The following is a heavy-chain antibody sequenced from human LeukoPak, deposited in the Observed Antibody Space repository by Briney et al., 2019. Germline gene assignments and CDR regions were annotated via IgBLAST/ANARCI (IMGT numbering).Heavy chain of an antibody. CDR2: IYPGDSDT. D-gene: IGHD1-26*01. CDR3: AVRQVMGARLGRPRGASDY. CDR1: GYSFTSYW. V-gene: IGHV5-51*01. J-gene: IGHJ4*02. Sequence: GESLKISCKGSGYSFTSYWIGWVRQMPGKGLEWMGIIYPGDSDTRYSPSFQGQVTISADKSISTAYLQWSSLKASDTAMYYCAVRQVMGARLGRPRGASDYWGQGTLVTVSS.